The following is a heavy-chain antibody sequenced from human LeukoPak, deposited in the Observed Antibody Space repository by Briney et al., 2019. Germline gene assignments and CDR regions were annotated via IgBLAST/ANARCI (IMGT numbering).Heavy chain of an antibody. V-gene: IGHV4-59*01. D-gene: IGHD3-9*01. Sequence: SETLSLTCTVSGGSISSYYWSWIRQPPGKGLEWIGYIYYSGSTNYNPSLKSRVTISVDTSKNQFSLKLSSVTAADTAVYYCAREPTGNGLSAFDIWGQGTMVTVSS. CDR1: GGSISSYY. CDR2: IYYSGST. CDR3: AREPTGNGLSAFDI. J-gene: IGHJ3*02.